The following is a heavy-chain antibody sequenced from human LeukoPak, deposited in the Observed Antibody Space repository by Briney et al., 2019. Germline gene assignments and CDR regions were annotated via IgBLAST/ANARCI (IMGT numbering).Heavy chain of an antibody. CDR1: GFTFSRYS. Sequence: GGSLRLSCAASGFTFSRYSMNWVRQATGKGLEWVSYISGSSSTIYYADSVKGRFTISRDNAKNSLYLQMNSLRDEDTAVYYCARGAGRGGYNFDYWGQGTLVSVSS. CDR2: ISGSSSTI. J-gene: IGHJ4*02. V-gene: IGHV3-48*02. D-gene: IGHD5-24*01. CDR3: ARGAGRGGYNFDY.